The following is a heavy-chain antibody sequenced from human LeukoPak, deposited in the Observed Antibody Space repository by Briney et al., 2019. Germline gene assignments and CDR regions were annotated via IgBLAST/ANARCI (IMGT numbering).Heavy chain of an antibody. Sequence: GGSLRLSCAGSGFTFSSYGMSWVRQAPGKGLEWVSAISGSGGSTYYADSVKGRFTISRDNSKNTLYLQMNSLKTEDTAVYYCTTEGYVGATDHDAFDIWGQGTMVTVSS. CDR3: TTEGYVGATDHDAFDI. CDR1: GFTFSSYG. D-gene: IGHD1-26*01. CDR2: ISGSGGST. J-gene: IGHJ3*02. V-gene: IGHV3-23*01.